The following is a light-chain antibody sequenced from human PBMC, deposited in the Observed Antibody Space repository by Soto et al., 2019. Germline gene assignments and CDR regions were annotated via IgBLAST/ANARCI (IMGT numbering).Light chain of an antibody. J-gene: IGKJ4*01. Sequence: EIVMTQSPATLSVSPGERATLSCRAGQSVSSKLAWYQQKPGQAPRLLIYGASTRATGVPARFSGSGSGTEFTLTINSLQSEDFAAYYCQQYSNWPLTFGGGTKVDI. CDR2: GAS. CDR1: QSVSSK. CDR3: QQYSNWPLT. V-gene: IGKV3-15*01.